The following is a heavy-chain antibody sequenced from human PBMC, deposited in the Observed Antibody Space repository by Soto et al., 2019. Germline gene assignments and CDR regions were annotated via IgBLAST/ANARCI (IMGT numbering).Heavy chain of an antibody. CDR3: ANGATTSCFSPFDM. J-gene: IGHJ3*02. Sequence: EVQLVESGGGLVQPGRSLRLSCAASAFTFHDYAMHWVRQVPGKGLEWVSGISWDSGNIVYADSVKGRFTISRDNAKNSLYLQMNSLRTEDTAVYFCANGATTSCFSPFDMWGPGTMVTVSS. D-gene: IGHD2-2*01. CDR2: ISWDSGNI. V-gene: IGHV3-9*01. CDR1: AFTFHDYA.